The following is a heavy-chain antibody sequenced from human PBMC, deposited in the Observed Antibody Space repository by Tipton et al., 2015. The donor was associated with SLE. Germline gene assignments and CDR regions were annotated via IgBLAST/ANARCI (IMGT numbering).Heavy chain of an antibody. V-gene: IGHV4-59*11. CDR2: SYYTGST. Sequence: GLVKPSETLSLTCTVSGGSISSHYWTWIRQRPGKGLEWSGYSYYTGSTTYKPSLKSRVTISVDTSKNQFSLKVNSVTAADTAVYYCARVGPSRHVDHWGQGTLVSVSS. CDR1: GGSISSHY. CDR3: ARVGPSRHVDH. J-gene: IGHJ4*02.